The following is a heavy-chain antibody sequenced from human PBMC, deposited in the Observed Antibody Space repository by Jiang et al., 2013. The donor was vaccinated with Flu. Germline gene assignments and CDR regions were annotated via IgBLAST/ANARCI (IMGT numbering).Heavy chain of an antibody. CDR2: ISYDGSNK. V-gene: IGHV3-30*18. Sequence: AASGFTFSSYGMHWVRQAPGKGLEWVAVISYDGSNKYYADSVKGRFTISRDNSKNTLYLQMNSLRAEDTAVYYCAKDQEGSGSYDLNPFDYWGQGTLVTVSS. CDR1: GFTFSSYG. J-gene: IGHJ4*02. CDR3: AKDQEGSGSYDLNPFDY. D-gene: IGHD3-10*01.